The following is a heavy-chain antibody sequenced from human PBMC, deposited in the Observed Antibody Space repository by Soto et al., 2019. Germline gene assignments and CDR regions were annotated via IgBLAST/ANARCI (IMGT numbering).Heavy chain of an antibody. V-gene: IGHV3-64D*06. CDR1: GFTFSSYA. J-gene: IGHJ6*02. CDR3: VKGTSDGVYAYYYYGMDV. D-gene: IGHD2-8*01. CDR2: ISSNGGST. Sequence: LSCSASGFTFSSYAMHWVRQAPGKGLEYVSAISSNGGSTYYADSVKGRFTISRDNSKNTLYLQMSSLRAEDTAVYYCVKGTSDGVYAYYYYGMDVWGQGTTVTVSS.